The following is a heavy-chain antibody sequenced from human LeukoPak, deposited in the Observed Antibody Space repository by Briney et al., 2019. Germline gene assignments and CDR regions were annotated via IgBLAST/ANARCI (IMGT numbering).Heavy chain of an antibody. Sequence: GGSLRLSCAASGFTFSSYEMDWLRQAPGKGLEWVSYISSSSTIYYSDSVKGRFTISRDNAKNSLYLQMNSLRAEDTAVYYCARGYSYGYGGTDYWGQGTLVTVSS. CDR1: GFTFSSYE. J-gene: IGHJ4*02. CDR3: ARGYSYGYGGTDY. CDR2: ISSSSTI. D-gene: IGHD5-18*01. V-gene: IGHV3-48*03.